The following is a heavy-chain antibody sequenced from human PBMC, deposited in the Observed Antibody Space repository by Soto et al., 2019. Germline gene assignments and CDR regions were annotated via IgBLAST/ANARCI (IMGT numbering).Heavy chain of an antibody. V-gene: IGHV4-39*01. CDR2: TYYSGST. CDR1: GGSISSSSYY. Sequence: PSETMSLTCTVCGGSISSSSYYWGWIRQPPGKGLEWIGSTYYSGSTYYNPSLKSRVTISVDTSKNQFSLKLSSVTAADTAVYYCASISMVRGVINYYYGMDVWGQGTTVTVSS. D-gene: IGHD3-10*01. CDR3: ASISMVRGVINYYYGMDV. J-gene: IGHJ6*02.